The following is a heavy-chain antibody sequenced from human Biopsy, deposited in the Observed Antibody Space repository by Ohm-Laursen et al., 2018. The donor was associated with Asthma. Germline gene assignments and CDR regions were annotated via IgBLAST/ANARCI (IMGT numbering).Heavy chain of an antibody. D-gene: IGHD3-22*01. V-gene: IGHV3-53*01. CDR2: IYSGGTS. J-gene: IGHJ4*02. CDR1: GFTFGNFW. CDR3: ARGDSSNWSHYYFDY. Sequence: SLRLSCTASGFTFGNFWMSWARQAPGKGLEWVSVIYSGGTSHTADSVRGRFTISRDYSKNTLYLQMHSLRAEDTAAYYCARGDSSNWSHYYFDYWGQGTLVTVSS.